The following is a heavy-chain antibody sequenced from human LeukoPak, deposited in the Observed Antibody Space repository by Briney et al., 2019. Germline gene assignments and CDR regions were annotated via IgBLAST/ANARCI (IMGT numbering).Heavy chain of an antibody. D-gene: IGHD3-16*01. J-gene: IGHJ4*02. V-gene: IGHV6-1*01. CDR3: AREDLGAAYFDF. Sequence: SQTLSLTCAISGDSVSTNNVAWNWIRQSPSRGLVWLGRTYYRSKWYNDYAVSVKSRITINPDTSKNQFSLQLNSVTPDDTAMYYCAREDLGAAYFDFWGQGTLVTVSS. CDR1: GDSVSTNNVA. CDR2: TYYRSKWYN.